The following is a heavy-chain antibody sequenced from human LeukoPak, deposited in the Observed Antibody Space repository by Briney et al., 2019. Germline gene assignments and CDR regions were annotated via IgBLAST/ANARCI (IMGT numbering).Heavy chain of an antibody. CDR3: ARSLRQGHGLTVTTGGPPYYYITDV. D-gene: IGHD4-11*01. V-gene: IGHV4-59*02. CDR1: GGSVTRYY. Sequence: SEALSLTCTVSGGSVTRYYWSWIRQSPGKGLEWIGHIDDRRNSNHNPSLKSRVTLSLDTSKKQFSLTLTSVTAADTAVYYCARSLRQGHGLTVTTGGPPYYYITDVWGQGTTVTVSS. CDR2: IDDRRNS. J-gene: IGHJ6*02.